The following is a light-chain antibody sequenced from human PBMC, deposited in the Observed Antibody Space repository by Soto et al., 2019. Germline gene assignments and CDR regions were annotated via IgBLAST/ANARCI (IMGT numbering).Light chain of an antibody. V-gene: IGKV3-15*01. Sequence: EIVMTQSPATLSVYPGERATLSCRASQSVNRNIAWSQQKPGQAPRLLIYGASTRATGVPARFSGSGSGTEFTLTISSLQSEDFAVYYCQQYYNWRTFGQGTNVEIK. CDR2: GAS. CDR1: QSVNRN. J-gene: IGKJ1*01. CDR3: QQYYNWRT.